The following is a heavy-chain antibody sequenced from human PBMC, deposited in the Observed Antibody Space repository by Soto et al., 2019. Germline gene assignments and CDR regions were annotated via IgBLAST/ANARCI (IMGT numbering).Heavy chain of an antibody. J-gene: IGHJ4*02. CDR2: IIPILGIA. D-gene: IGHD3-10*01. CDR3: AKLVRGSGSYY. V-gene: IGHV1-69*02. Sequence: SVKVSCKASGGTFSSYTISWVRQAPGQGLEWMGRIIPILGIANYAQKFQGRVTITADKSTSTAYMELSSLRSEDTAVYYCAKLVRGSGSYYWGQGTLVTVSS. CDR1: GGTFSSYT.